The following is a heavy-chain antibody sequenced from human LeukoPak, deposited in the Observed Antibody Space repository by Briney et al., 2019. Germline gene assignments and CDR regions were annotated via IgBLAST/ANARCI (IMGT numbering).Heavy chain of an antibody. V-gene: IGHV4-61*01. J-gene: IGHJ4*02. D-gene: IGHD3-10*01. CDR2: IYYTGIT. CDR1: GVSVSSDPYY. Sequence: SETLSLTCSVSGVSVSSDPYYWAWLRQSPGQGLEWIAYIYYTGITNYDSSLRSRVTLSVDTSKNQFSLKLESVTSADTAVYYCAVRRGPKFDYWGQGALVIVSS. CDR3: AVRRGPKFDY.